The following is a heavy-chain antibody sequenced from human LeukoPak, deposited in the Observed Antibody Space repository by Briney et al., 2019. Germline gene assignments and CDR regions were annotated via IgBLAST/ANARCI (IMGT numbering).Heavy chain of an antibody. CDR1: GFTVSSNY. CDR3: AREEMATMGGY. Sequence: GGSLRLSCAASGFTVSSNYMSWVRQAPGKGLEWVSVIYSGGSTYYADSVKGRFTISRDNSKNTLYLQMNSLRAEDTAVYYCAREEMATMGGYWGQGTLVTVSS. J-gene: IGHJ4*02. CDR2: IYSGGST. D-gene: IGHD5-24*01. V-gene: IGHV3-66*02.